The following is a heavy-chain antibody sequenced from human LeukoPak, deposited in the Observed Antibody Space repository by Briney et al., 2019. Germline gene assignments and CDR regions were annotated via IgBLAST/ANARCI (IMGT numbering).Heavy chain of an antibody. CDR1: GFTFSRYW. J-gene: IGHJ1*01. Sequence: GGSLRLSCAASGFTFSRYWMSWVRQTPEKGLECVANIKQDGSDKFYVDSVRGRFTIYRDNAKSSLYLQMNSLRVEDTALYYCARDPWADSSGFPLHHWGQGTLVTVSS. CDR3: ARDPWADSSGFPLHH. CDR2: IKQDGSDK. D-gene: IGHD3-22*01. V-gene: IGHV3-7*03.